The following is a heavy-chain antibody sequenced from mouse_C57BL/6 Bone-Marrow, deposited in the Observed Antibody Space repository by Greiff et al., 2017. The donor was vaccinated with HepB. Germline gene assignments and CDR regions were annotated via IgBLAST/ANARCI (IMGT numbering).Heavy chain of an antibody. V-gene: IGHV14-3*01. CDR2: IDPANGNT. Sequence: DVKLVESVAELVRPGASVKLSCTASGFNIKNTYMHWVKQRPEQGLEWIGRIDPANGNTKYAPKFQGKATITADTSSNTAYLQLSSLTSEDTAIYYCARSPMMVRRYFDYWGQGTTLTVSS. J-gene: IGHJ2*01. CDR1: GFNIKNTY. CDR3: ARSPMMVRRYFDY. D-gene: IGHD2-3*01.